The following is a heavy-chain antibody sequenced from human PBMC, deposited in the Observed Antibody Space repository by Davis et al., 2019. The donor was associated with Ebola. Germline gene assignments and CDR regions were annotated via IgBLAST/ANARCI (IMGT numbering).Heavy chain of an antibody. J-gene: IGHJ4*02. CDR3: ARSHSDWLLPFDY. CDR2: INHSGST. Sequence: SETLSLTCAVYGGSFSGYYWSWIRQPPGKGLEWIGEINHSGSTNYNPSLKSRVTISLDTSKNQFSLRLSSVTAADTAVYYCARSHSDWLLPFDYWGQGTLVTVSS. D-gene: IGHD3-9*01. V-gene: IGHV4-34*01. CDR1: GGSFSGYY.